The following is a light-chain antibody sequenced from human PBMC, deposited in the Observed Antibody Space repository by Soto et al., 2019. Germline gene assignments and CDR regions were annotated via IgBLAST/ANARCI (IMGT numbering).Light chain of an antibody. V-gene: IGKV3-20*01. J-gene: IGKJ5*01. CDR1: QSVSSSY. CDR3: QQYGSSSLT. CDR2: GAS. Sequence: EIVLTQSPGTLSLSPGERATLSCRASQSVSSSYLAWYQQKPGQAPRLLIYGASSRATGIPDRFSGSGSGTHFTLTISRLEPEDFAVYYCQQYGSSSLTFGQGTRLEIK.